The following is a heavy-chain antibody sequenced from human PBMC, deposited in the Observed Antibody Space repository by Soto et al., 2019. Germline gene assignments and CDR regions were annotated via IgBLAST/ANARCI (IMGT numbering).Heavy chain of an antibody. Sequence: QVQLVQSGAEVKKPGASVKVSCKASGYSFATYGFSWVRQAPGQGLECVGWISAHNGDTHYSQKFQGRVTLTTDTSTNPGYMELRSLNSDDTAVYFCATEPIYYNDGSGYYPLGHWGQGTLVTVSS. CDR1: GYSFATYG. V-gene: IGHV1-18*04. J-gene: IGHJ4*02. D-gene: IGHD3-22*01. CDR2: ISAHNGDT. CDR3: ATEPIYYNDGSGYYPLGH.